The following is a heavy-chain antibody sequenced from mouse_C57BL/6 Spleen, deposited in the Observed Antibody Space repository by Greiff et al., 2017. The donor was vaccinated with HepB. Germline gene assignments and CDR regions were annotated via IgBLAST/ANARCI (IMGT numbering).Heavy chain of an antibody. D-gene: IGHD1-1*01. V-gene: IGHV1-80*01. Sequence: QVQLKQSGAELVKPGASVKISCKASGYAFSSYWMNWVKQRPGKGLEWIGQIYPGDGDTNYNGKFKGKATLTADKSSSTAYMQLSSLTSEDSAVYFCARRKYYYGSSPYFDYWGQGTTLTVSS. CDR3: ARRKYYYGSSPYFDY. CDR2: IYPGDGDT. J-gene: IGHJ2*01. CDR1: GYAFSSYW.